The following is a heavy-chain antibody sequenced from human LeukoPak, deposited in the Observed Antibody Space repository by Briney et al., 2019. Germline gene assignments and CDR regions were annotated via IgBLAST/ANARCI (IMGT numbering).Heavy chain of an antibody. CDR2: FDPEDGEI. J-gene: IGHJ3*02. V-gene: IGHV1-24*01. Sequence: ASVKVSCKVSGYTLTELSMHWLRQAPGKGIEWMGGFDPEDGEIIYAHKFQGRVTMTEDTSTDTAYMELSSLRSEDTAVYYCATDSSTRLAIVGASYDAFDIWGQGTMVTVSS. CDR1: GYTLTELS. D-gene: IGHD1-26*01. CDR3: ATDSSTRLAIVGASYDAFDI.